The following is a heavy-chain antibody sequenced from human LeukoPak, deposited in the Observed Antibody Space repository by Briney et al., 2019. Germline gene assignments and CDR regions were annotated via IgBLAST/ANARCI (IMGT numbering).Heavy chain of an antibody. CDR2: ISNDGTKE. V-gene: IGHV3-30*04. J-gene: IGHJ4*02. CDR3: AKGNGGVGDPDS. CDR1: GFTFSSYA. Sequence: PGGSLRLSCAASGFTFSSYAMSWVRQAPGKGLEWVAVISNDGTKEDYADSVKGRFSISRDNSKNTVYLQMNSLRLEDTALYYCAKGNGGVGDPDSWGRGTLVTVSS. D-gene: IGHD3-3*01.